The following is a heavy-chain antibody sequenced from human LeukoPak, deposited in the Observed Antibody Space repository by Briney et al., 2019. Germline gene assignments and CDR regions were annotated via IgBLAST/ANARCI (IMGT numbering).Heavy chain of an antibody. D-gene: IGHD3-16*01. CDR1: GGSFSGYY. V-gene: IGHV4-34*01. Sequence: SETLSLTCTVYGGSFSGYYWTWIRQPPGRGLQWIGEIHQSGRTNSNPSLKSRVTMSVDTSKNHFSLKLTSVTAAETAVYYCAGFIWGIGFDPWGQGTLVTVSS. CDR2: IHQSGRT. CDR3: AGFIWGIGFDP. J-gene: IGHJ5*02.